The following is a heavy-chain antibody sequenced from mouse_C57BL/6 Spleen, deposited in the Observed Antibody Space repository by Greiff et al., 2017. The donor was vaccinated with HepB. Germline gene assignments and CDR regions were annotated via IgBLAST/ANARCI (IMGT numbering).Heavy chain of an antibody. J-gene: IGHJ1*03. D-gene: IGHD1-1*01. CDR3: TRARNYYGSTWYFDV. V-gene: IGHV5-9-1*02. CDR2: ISSGGDYI. Sequence: VVESGEGLVKPGGSLKLSCAASGFTFSSYAMSWVRQTPEKRLEWVAYISSGGDYIYYADTVKGRFTISRDNARNTLYLQMSSLKSEDTAMYYCTRARNYYGSTWYFDVWGTGTTVTVSS. CDR1: GFTFSSYA.